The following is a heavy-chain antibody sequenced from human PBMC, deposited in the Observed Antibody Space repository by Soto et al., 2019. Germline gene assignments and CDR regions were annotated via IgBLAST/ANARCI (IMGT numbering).Heavy chain of an antibody. D-gene: IGHD1-1*01. CDR3: ARLGNVIPHILLAY. Sequence: PSETLSLTCTVSGGSISSYYWSWIRQPPGKGLEWIGYIYYSGSTNYNPSLKSRVTISVDTSKNQFSLKLSSVTAADTAVYYCARLGNVIPHILLAYWGQRTPVPVSS. CDR1: GGSISSYY. J-gene: IGHJ1*01. CDR2: IYYSGST. V-gene: IGHV4-59*08.